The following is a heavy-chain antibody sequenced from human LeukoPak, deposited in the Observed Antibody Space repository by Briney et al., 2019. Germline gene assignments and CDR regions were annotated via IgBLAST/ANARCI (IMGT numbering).Heavy chain of an antibody. CDR2: ISSSSSTI. V-gene: IGHV3-48*01. CDR3: ARDGAPGPTQKPDY. D-gene: IGHD3-16*01. J-gene: IGHJ4*02. CDR1: GFSLSSYS. Sequence: GGSLRLSCAASGFSLSSYSMDWFRQTPGKGLEWISYISSSSSTIYYADSVKGRFTISRDNAKNSLYLQMNSLRAEDTAVYYCARDGAPGPTQKPDYWGQGTLVTVSS.